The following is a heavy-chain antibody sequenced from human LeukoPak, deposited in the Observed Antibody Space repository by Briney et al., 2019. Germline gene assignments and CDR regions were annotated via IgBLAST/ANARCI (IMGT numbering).Heavy chain of an antibody. CDR1: GFTFSSYS. CDR3: ARGPDFWSGYYPKTNDY. D-gene: IGHD3-3*01. J-gene: IGHJ4*02. Sequence: GGSLRLSCAASGFTFSSYSMNWVRQAPGKGLEWVSYISSSSSTIYYADSVKGRFTISRDNAKNSLYLQMDSLRAEDTAVYYCARGPDFWSGYYPKTNDYWGQGTLVTVSS. V-gene: IGHV3-48*01. CDR2: ISSSSSTI.